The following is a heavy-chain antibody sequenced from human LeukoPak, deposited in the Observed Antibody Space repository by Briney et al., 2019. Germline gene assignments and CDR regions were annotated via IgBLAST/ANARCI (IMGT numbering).Heavy chain of an antibody. V-gene: IGHV3-15*01. CDR3: VGSCSGGNCPNAFDI. D-gene: IGHD2-15*01. CDR1: GFTFSNAW. J-gene: IGHJ3*02. Sequence: GGSLRLSCAASGFTFSNAWMSWVRQAPGNGLEWLGRIKIKTDGGTTYYAAPVNGRFTISRDDSTNTLYLQLNRLKTEATAAYYCVGSCSGGNCPNAFDIWGQGTMVTVSS. CDR2: IKIKTDGGTT.